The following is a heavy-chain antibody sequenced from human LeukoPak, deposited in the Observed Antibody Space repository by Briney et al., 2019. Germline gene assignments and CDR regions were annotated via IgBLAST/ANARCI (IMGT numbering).Heavy chain of an antibody. CDR2: INHSGST. CDR1: GGSLSGYY. D-gene: IGHD2-8*02. Sequence: SETLSLTCAVYGGSLSGYYWSWIRQPPGKGLEWIGEINHSGSTNYNPSLKSRVTISVDTSKNQFSLKLSSVTAADTAVYYCARTNPGGPATFDYWGQGTLVTVSS. CDR3: ARTNPGGPATFDY. J-gene: IGHJ4*02. V-gene: IGHV4-34*01.